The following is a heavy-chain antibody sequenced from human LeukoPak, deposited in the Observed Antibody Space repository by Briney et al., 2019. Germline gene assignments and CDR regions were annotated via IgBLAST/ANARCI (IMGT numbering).Heavy chain of an antibody. D-gene: IGHD1-26*01. CDR2: IYTSGST. CDR1: GNSISSYY. J-gene: IGHJ5*02. CDR3: ASSGGSGSYYGWFDP. Sequence: SETLSLTCTVSGNSISSYYWSWIRQPAGKGLEWIGRIYTSGSTNYNPSLKSRVTMSVDTSKNQFSLNLSSVTAADTAVYYCASSGGSGSYYGWFDPWGQGTLVTVSS. V-gene: IGHV4-4*07.